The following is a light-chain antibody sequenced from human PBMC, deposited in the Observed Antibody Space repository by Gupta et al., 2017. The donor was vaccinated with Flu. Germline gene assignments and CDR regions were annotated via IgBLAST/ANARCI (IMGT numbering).Light chain of an antibody. CDR3: CSFTRRGTHL. CDR1: DSDIGSFKY. Sequence: RAVTISCVGSDSDIGSFKYVSWYQEKPGKAPKLIIFEVDNRPSGVSTRFSGSKSDNTASLTISGLQPDDESTYYCCSFTRRGTHLLGGGTKVTV. J-gene: IGLJ2*01. CDR2: EVD. V-gene: IGLV2-14*01.